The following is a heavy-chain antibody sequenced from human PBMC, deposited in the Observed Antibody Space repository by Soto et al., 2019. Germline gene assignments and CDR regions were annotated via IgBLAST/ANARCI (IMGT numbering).Heavy chain of an antibody. V-gene: IGHV3-33*01. J-gene: IGHJ4*02. CDR2: IWYDGSNK. CDR3: ARDTDTMRSPTYYYDSSQPLGY. CDR1: GFTFSSYG. D-gene: IGHD3-22*01. Sequence: QVQLVESGGGVVQLGRSLRLSCAASGFTFSSYGMHWVRQAPGKGLEWVAVIWYDGSNKYYADSVKGRFTISRDNSKNTLYLQMNSLRAEDTAVYYCARDTDTMRSPTYYYDSSQPLGYWGQGTLVTVSS.